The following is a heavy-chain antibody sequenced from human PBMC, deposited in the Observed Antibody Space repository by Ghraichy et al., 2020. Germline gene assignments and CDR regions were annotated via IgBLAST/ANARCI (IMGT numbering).Heavy chain of an antibody. CDR2: ISWDGGST. CDR1: GFTFDDYA. Sequence: GGSLRLSCAASGFTFDDYAMHWVRQAPGKGLEWVSLISWDGGSTYYADSVKGRFTISRDNSKNSLYLQMNSLRAEDTALYYCAKDYGSGSSYFDYWGQGTLVTVFS. CDR3: AKDYGSGSSYFDY. D-gene: IGHD3-10*01. V-gene: IGHV3-43D*03. J-gene: IGHJ4*02.